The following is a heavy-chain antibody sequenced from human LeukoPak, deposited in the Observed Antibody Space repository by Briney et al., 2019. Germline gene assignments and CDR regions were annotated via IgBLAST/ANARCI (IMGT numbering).Heavy chain of an antibody. D-gene: IGHD6-19*01. Sequence: ASVKVSCKASGYTFTSYTMHWVRQAPGQRLEWMGWINAGNGNTKYSQKFQGRVTITRDTSASTAYMELSSLRSEDTAVYYCARVPGPVAGRAPFDYWGQGTLVTVSS. J-gene: IGHJ4*02. CDR1: GYTFTSYT. V-gene: IGHV1-3*01. CDR2: INAGNGNT. CDR3: ARVPGPVAGRAPFDY.